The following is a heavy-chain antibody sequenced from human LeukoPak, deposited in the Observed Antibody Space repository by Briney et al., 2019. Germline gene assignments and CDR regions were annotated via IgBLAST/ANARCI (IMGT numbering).Heavy chain of an antibody. V-gene: IGHV4-59*03. Sequence: SETLSLTCSFSGGSFSPAHWSWIRQPPGKGLEWIGVICDRGNTDYNPSLKSRVTISVDTSKSQFSLKLTSLTAADTAVYYCATGRDPYKTGHWGRGTLVTVSS. J-gene: IGHJ4*02. D-gene: IGHD5-24*01. CDR2: ICDRGNT. CDR1: GGSFSPAH. CDR3: ATGRDPYKTGH.